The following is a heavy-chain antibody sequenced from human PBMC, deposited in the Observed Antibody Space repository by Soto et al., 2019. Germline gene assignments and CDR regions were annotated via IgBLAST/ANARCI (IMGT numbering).Heavy chain of an antibody. Sequence: GGSLRLSCAASGFTFTSFAMNWVRQAPGKGLEWVAGISAGAGSTHYADSVWSRFTISRDNSKRSLSLQMNSLRPEDTAVYYCARESEDLTSNFDYWGQGTLVTVSS. CDR1: GFTFTSFA. J-gene: IGHJ4*02. CDR2: ISAGAGST. V-gene: IGHV3-23*01. CDR3: ARESEDLTSNFDY.